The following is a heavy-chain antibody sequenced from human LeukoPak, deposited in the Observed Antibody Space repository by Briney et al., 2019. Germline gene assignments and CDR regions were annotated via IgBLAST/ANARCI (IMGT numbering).Heavy chain of an antibody. J-gene: IGHJ4*02. Sequence: GGSLRLSCAASGFTFSSYAMSWVRQAPGKGVEWVSAISGSGGSTYYADSVKGRFTISRDNSKNTVHLQMNSLRAEDTAMYYCARRAGDYSHPYDYWGQGTLVTVSS. D-gene: IGHD3-22*01. CDR1: GFTFSSYA. CDR3: ARRAGDYSHPYDY. CDR2: ISGSGGST. V-gene: IGHV3-23*01.